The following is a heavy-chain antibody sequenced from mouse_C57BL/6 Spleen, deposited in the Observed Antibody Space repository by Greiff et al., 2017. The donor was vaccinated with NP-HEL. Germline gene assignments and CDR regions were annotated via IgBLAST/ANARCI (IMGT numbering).Heavy chain of an antibody. CDR2: INPRTGGT. D-gene: IGHD3-2*02. V-gene: IGHV1-42*01. Sequence: VQLQQSGPELVKPGASVKISCKASGYSFTGYYMNWVKQSPEKSLEWIGEINPRTGGTTYNQKFKAKDTLNVDKSSSTAYMQLKSLTSEDSAVYYCAGDSSGFPSYAMDYWGQGTSVTVSS. CDR1: GYSFTGYY. CDR3: AGDSSGFPSYAMDY. J-gene: IGHJ4*01.